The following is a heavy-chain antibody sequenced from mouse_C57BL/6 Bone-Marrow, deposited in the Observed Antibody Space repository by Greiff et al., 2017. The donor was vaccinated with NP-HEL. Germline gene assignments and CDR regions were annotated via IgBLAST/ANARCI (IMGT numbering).Heavy chain of an antibody. CDR3: AKGMITRAMDY. J-gene: IGHJ4*01. D-gene: IGHD2-4*01. CDR2: INPSNGGT. V-gene: IGHV1-53*01. Sequence: QVHVKQPGTELVKPGASVKLSCKASGYTFTSYWMHWVKQRPGQGLEWIGNINPSNGGTNYNEKFKSKATLTVDKSSSTAYMQLSSLTSEDSAVYYCAKGMITRAMDYWGQGTSVTVSS. CDR1: GYTFTSYW.